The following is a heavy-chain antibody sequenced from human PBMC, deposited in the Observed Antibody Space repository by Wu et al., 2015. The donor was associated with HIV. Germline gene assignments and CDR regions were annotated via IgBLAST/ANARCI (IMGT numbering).Heavy chain of an antibody. D-gene: IGHD6-13*01. CDR2: IIPLFGTT. V-gene: IGHV1-69*13. CDR1: GGTFSSYA. CDR3: ARSSGQQLVVDGYYFDY. J-gene: IGHJ4*02. Sequence: QVQLVQSGAEVKKPGSSLKVSCKASGGTFSSYAINWVRQAPGQGLEWMGRIIPLFGTTNYARKFQGRVTITADESTSTAYMELSSLRSEDTAVYYCARSSGQQLVVDGYYFDYWGQGTLVTVSS.